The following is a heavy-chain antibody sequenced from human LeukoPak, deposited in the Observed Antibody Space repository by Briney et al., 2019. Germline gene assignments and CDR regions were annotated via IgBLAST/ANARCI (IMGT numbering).Heavy chain of an antibody. V-gene: IGHV3-23*01. D-gene: IGHD3-22*01. CDR1: GFTFSSYA. CDR3: ARGPHYYDSSGYAV. CDR2: ISGSGGST. Sequence: GGSLRLSCAASGFTFSSYAMSWVRQAPGKGLEWVSAISGSGGSTYYADSVKGRFTISRDNSKNTLYLQMNSLRAEDTAVYYCARGPHYYDSSGYAVWGQGTLVTVSS. J-gene: IGHJ4*02.